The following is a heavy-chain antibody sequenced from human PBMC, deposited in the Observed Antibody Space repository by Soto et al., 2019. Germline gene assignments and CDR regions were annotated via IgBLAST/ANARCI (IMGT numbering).Heavy chain of an antibody. V-gene: IGHV1-69*01. D-gene: IGHD5-12*01. CDR2: IVPMLGTP. CDR1: GGTFDNFI. Sequence: QVQLVQSGAEVKEPGSSVRVSCKAAGGTFDNFIMNWVRQTPGQGLEWMGGIVPMLGTPTYAEKFKGRVTISATGSSGTMCMEVTSLRSENTAFYYCGRIGTYRSSLSRSSGMEVWCQGTTVTGSS. CDR3: GRIGTYRSSLSRSSGMEV. J-gene: IGHJ6*02.